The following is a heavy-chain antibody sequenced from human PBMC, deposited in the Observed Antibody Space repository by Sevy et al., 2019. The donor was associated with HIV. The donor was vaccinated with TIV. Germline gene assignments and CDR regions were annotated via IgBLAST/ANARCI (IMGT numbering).Heavy chain of an antibody. Sequence: ASVKVSCKASGGTFSSYAISWVRQAPGQGLEWMGGIIPIFGTANYAQKFQGRVTITADESTSTAYMELGSLRSEDTAVYYCARSDPRYCSSTSCTEWWFDPWGQGTLVTVS. J-gene: IGHJ5*02. V-gene: IGHV1-69*13. CDR1: GGTFSSYA. D-gene: IGHD2-2*01. CDR2: IIPIFGTA. CDR3: ARSDPRYCSSTSCTEWWFDP.